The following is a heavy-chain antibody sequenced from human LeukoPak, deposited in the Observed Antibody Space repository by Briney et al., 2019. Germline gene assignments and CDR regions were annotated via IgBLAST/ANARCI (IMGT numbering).Heavy chain of an antibody. Sequence: GGSLRLSCAASGFTFSSYGMHWVRQAPGKGLEWVAVISYDGSNKYYADSVKGRFTISRDNSKNTLYLQMNSLRVEDTAVYYCARAHYSGNYGDFDYWGQGTLVTVSS. V-gene: IGHV3-30*03. CDR2: ISYDGSNK. CDR3: ARAHYSGNYGDFDY. D-gene: IGHD1-26*01. J-gene: IGHJ4*02. CDR1: GFTFSSYG.